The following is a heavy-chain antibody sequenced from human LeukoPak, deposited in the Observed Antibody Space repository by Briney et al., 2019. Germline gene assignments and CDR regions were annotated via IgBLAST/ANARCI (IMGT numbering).Heavy chain of an antibody. CDR1: GGSISSYY. D-gene: IGHD4-17*01. V-gene: IGHV4-34*01. CDR3: ARGEWETTVSLDY. Sequence: SETLSLTCTVSGGSISSYYWSWIRQPPGKGLEWIGEINHSGSTNYNPSLKSRVTISVDTSKNQFSLKLSSVTAADTAVYYCARGEWETTVSLDYWGQGTLVTVSS. CDR2: INHSGST. J-gene: IGHJ4*02.